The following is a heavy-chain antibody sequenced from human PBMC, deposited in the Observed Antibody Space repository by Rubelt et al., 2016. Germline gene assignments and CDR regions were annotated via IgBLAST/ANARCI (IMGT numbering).Heavy chain of an antibody. J-gene: IGHJ4*02. CDR3: ARIRLGLVVGPFDY. V-gene: IGHV2-70*01. D-gene: IGHD3-22*01. CDR2: IDWDDDK. CDR1: TSGMC. Sequence: TSGMCVSWIRQPPGKTLEWLALIDWDDDKYYSTSLKTRLTISKDTSKNQVVLTMTNMDPVDTATYYCARIRLGLVVGPFDYWGQGTLVTVSS.